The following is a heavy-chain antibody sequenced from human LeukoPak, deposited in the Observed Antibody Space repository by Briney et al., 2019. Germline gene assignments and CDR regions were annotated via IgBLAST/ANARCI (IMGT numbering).Heavy chain of an antibody. D-gene: IGHD2-15*01. Sequence: PSETLSLTCAVYGGSFSGYYWSWIRQPPGKGLEWIGEINHSGSTNYNPSLKSRVTISVDTSKNQFSLKLSSVTAADTAVYYCARDDRIYGSFDPWGQGTLSPSPQ. J-gene: IGHJ5*02. CDR2: INHSGST. CDR1: GGSFSGYY. V-gene: IGHV4-34*01. CDR3: ARDDRIYGSFDP.